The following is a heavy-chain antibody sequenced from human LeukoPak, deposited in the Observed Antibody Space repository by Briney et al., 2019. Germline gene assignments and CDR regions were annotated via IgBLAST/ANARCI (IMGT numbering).Heavy chain of an antibody. J-gene: IGHJ6*02. CDR1: GYTFTSYY. CDR2: INPSGGST. V-gene: IGHV1-46*01. D-gene: IGHD3-22*01. CDR3: ARDGPRDSSGYTYYGMDV. Sequence: ASVKVSCKASGYTFTSYYMHWVRQAPGQGLEWMGIINPSGGSTSYAQKFQGRVTMTRDTSTSTVYMELSSLRSEDTAVYYCARDGPRDSSGYTYYGMDVWGQGTTVTVSS.